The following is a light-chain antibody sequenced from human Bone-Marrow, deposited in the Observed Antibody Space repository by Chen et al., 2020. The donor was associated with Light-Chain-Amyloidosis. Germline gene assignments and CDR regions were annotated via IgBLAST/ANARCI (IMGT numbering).Light chain of an antibody. CDR3: SSYTITNTLV. J-gene: IGLJ1*01. CDR1: SSDVGGDNH. CDR2: EVT. Sequence: QSALTQPASVSGSPGQSITISFTGTSSDVGGDNHVSWYQQHPDNAPKLMIYEVTNRPSWVPDRFSGSKSDNTASLTISGLQTEDEADYCCSSYTITNTLVFGSGTRVTVL. V-gene: IGLV2-14*01.